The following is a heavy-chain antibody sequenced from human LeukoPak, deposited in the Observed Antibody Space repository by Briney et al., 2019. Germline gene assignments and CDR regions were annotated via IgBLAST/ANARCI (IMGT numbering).Heavy chain of an antibody. CDR3: ARGAGGYYDSSGSPRLYYYYGMDV. J-gene: IGHJ6*02. CDR2: IYPGDSDT. CDR1: GYSFTSYW. D-gene: IGHD3-22*01. Sequence: GESLKISCKGSGYSFTSYWIGWVRQMPGKGLEWMGIIYPGDSDTRYSPSLQGQVTISADKSISTAYLQWSSLKASDTAMYYCARGAGGYYDSSGSPRLYYYYGMDVWGQGTTVTVSS. V-gene: IGHV5-51*01.